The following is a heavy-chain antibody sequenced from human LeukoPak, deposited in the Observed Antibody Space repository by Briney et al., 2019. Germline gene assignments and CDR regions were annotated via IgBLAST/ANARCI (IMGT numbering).Heavy chain of an antibody. V-gene: IGHV6-1*01. J-gene: IGHJ4*02. Sequence: SQTLSLTCAISGDSVSSNSAAWNWIRQSPSRGLEWLGRAYYRSKWYNDYEVSVKSRITITPDTPKNQFSLQLNSVTPEDTAVYFCARDRLWVMDYWGQGTLVTVSS. CDR2: AYYRSKWYN. D-gene: IGHD3-16*01. CDR1: GDSVSSNSAA. CDR3: ARDRLWVMDY.